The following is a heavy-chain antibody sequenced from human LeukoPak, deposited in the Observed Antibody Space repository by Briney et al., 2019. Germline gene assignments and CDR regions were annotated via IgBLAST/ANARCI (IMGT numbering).Heavy chain of an antibody. V-gene: IGHV3-64*01. CDR3: ARVMSGSGSKYFDY. D-gene: IGHD3-10*01. Sequence: PRGSLRLSCAASGFTFSSFPMHWVRQVPGKGLEYVSAISSTGETSYYANSVKDRFTISRDNSKNTLYLQMGSLRAEDMAVYYCARVMSGSGSKYFDYWGQGTLVTVSS. CDR2: ISSTGETS. CDR1: GFTFSSFP. J-gene: IGHJ4*02.